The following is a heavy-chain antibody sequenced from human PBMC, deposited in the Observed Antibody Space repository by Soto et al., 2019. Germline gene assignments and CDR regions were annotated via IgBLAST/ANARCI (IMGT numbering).Heavy chain of an antibody. D-gene: IGHD1-26*01. CDR1: GFSVTTNGVG. CDR2: IYRDDDK. J-gene: IGHJ4*02. Sequence: QITLKESGPTLVKPTQTLTLTCTVSGFSVTTNGVGVGWFRQPPGKALEWLALIYRDDDKRYRPSLKSRVTITKDNTKNQVVLTMTNMDLVDTATYYCAHTVARGAYWETFNYWGQGTLVTVSS. V-gene: IGHV2-5*02. CDR3: AHTVARGAYWETFNY.